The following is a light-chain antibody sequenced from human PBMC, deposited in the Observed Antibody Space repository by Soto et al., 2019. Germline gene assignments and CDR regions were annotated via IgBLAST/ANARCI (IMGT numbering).Light chain of an antibody. Sequence: DIQMTQSPSTLSGSVGDRVTITCRASQTISSWLAWYQQKPGKAPKLLIYKASTLKSGVPSRFSCSGSGTAFTLTISSLQPDDFATYYCQHYNSYSEACGQGTKVELK. CDR1: QTISSW. V-gene: IGKV1-5*03. CDR3: QHYNSYSEA. CDR2: KAS. J-gene: IGKJ1*01.